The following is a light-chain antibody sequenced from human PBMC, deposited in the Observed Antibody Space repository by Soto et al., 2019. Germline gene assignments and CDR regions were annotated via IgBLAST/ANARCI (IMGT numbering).Light chain of an antibody. V-gene: IGKV3-15*01. J-gene: IGKJ2*01. CDR3: QQYNNWPPWYT. CDR2: GAS. Sequence: EIVMTQSPAPLSVSPGERATLSCRASQSVSSNLAWYQQKPGQAPRLLIYGASTRATGIPARFSGSGSGTEFTLTISSLQSEDFAVYYCQQYNNWPPWYTFGQGTNLEIK. CDR1: QSVSSN.